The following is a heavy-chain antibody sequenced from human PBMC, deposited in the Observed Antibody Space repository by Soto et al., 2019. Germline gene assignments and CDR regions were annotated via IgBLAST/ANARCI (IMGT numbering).Heavy chain of an antibody. V-gene: IGHV3-33*01. D-gene: IGHD3-22*01. CDR3: ARDGLNQHYDSSGYYGY. Sequence: PGGSLRLSCAASGFTFSSYGMHWVRQAPGKGLEWVAVIWYDGSNKYYADSVKGRFTISRDNSKNTLYLQMNSLRAEDTAVYYCARDGLNQHYDSSGYYGYWGQGTLVTVSS. J-gene: IGHJ4*02. CDR1: GFTFSSYG. CDR2: IWYDGSNK.